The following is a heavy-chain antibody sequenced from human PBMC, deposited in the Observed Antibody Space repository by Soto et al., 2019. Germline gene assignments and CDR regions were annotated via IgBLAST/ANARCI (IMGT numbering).Heavy chain of an antibody. CDR2: MDQVGSEI. CDR3: VRDRGFSTYEY. Sequence: SGGSLRLSCEASGFAFSTNWMAWVRQALGKGLEWVANMDQVGSEIAYVDSVKGRFTISRDNAKNSLYLQMNSLRADDTAIYYCVRDRGFSTYEYWGRGALVTVSS. CDR1: GFAFSTNW. J-gene: IGHJ1*01. D-gene: IGHD3-10*01. V-gene: IGHV3-7*03.